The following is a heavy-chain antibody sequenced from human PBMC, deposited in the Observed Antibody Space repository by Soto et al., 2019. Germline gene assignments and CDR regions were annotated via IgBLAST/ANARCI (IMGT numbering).Heavy chain of an antibody. CDR3: EAEMTFGKLSVV. D-gene: IGHD3-16*02. Sequence: QVQLVQSGAEVKKPGSSVKVSCKASGDTDTNYVISWVRQAPGQGLEWMGGICPKFGTTYSAQKLQDRLTITAEESTSTVYMQLSSLRLDDTAVYYCEAEMTFGKLSVVWGQGTTVTVSS. CDR1: GDTDTNYV. V-gene: IGHV1-69*01. J-gene: IGHJ6*02. CDR2: ICPKFGTT.